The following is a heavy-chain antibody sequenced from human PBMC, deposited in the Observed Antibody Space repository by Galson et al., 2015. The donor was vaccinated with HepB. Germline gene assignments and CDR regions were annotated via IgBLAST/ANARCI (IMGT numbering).Heavy chain of an antibody. CDR2: ISGSNGNT. J-gene: IGHJ5*02. CDR3: ARSYSSRWYNYFDP. CDR1: GYSFTSYG. D-gene: IGHD6-13*01. V-gene: IGHV1-18*01. Sequence: VKVSCKASGYSFTSYGISWVRQAPGGGLEWMGWISGSNGNTNYAQKFQGRLTMTTDTSTSTAYMELRSLRSDDTAVYYCARSYSSRWYNYFDPWGQGTLVTVSS.